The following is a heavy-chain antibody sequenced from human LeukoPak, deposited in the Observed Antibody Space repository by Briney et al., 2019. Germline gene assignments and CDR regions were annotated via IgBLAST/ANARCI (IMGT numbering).Heavy chain of an antibody. J-gene: IGHJ4*02. CDR1: GFTFSSYC. CDR3: ARSGDSSGYYYEYYFDY. Sequence: GGSLRLSCAASGFTFSSYCMSWVRQAPGKGLEWVANIKQDGSEKYYVDSVKGRFTISRDNAKNSLYLQMNSLRAEDTAVYYCARSGDSSGYYYEYYFDYWGQGTLVAVSS. D-gene: IGHD3-22*01. V-gene: IGHV3-7*03. CDR2: IKQDGSEK.